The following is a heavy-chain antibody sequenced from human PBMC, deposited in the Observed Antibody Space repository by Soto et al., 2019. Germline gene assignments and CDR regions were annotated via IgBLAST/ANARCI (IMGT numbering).Heavy chain of an antibody. CDR2: IKQDGSEK. CDR3: ARALLPGIAAAEWFDP. V-gene: IGHV3-7*03. D-gene: IGHD6-13*01. Sequence: QPGGSLRLSCAASGFTFSSYWMSWVRQAPGKGLEWVANIKQDGSEKYYVDSVKGRFTISRDNAKNSLYLQMNSLRAEDTAVYYCARALLPGIAAAEWFDPWGQGTLVTVSS. CDR1: GFTFSSYW. J-gene: IGHJ5*02.